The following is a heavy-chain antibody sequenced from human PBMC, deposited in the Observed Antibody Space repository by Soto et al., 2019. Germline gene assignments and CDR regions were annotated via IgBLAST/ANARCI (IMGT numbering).Heavy chain of an antibody. CDR1: GFTFDDYA. CDR2: ISWNSGSI. CDR3: AKGHGYYYDSSGYYPNPTFDI. V-gene: IGHV3-9*01. Sequence: GGSLRLSCAASGFTFDDYAMHWVRQAPGKGLEWVSGISWNSGSIGYADSVKGRFTISRDNAKNSLYLQMNSLRAEDTALYYCAKGHGYYYDSSGYYPNPTFDIWSQGTMVTVSS. J-gene: IGHJ3*02. D-gene: IGHD3-22*01.